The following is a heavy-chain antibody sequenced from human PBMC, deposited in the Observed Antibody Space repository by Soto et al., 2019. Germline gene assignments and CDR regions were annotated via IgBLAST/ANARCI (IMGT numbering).Heavy chain of an antibody. CDR1: GYSFTIYW. CDR3: AGHGARVYYVKSAFFLYGMEG. J-gene: IGHJ6*04. Sequence: PGESLKISCKGSGYSFTIYWIGWVRQMPGKGLEWMGIIYPGDSDTRYSPSFQGQVTISADKSISTAYLQWSSLKASDTAMYYCAGHGARVYYVKSAFFLYGMEGWGKGITVT. CDR2: IYPGDSDT. D-gene: IGHD3-10*02. V-gene: IGHV5-51*01.